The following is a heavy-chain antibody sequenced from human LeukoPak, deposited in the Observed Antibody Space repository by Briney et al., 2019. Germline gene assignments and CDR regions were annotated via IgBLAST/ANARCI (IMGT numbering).Heavy chain of an antibody. D-gene: IGHD1-26*01. V-gene: IGHV1-2*02. CDR2: INPNSGGT. CDR3: ARDFSGASYYYYYGMDV. CDR1: GYIFTGYY. Sequence: ASVKVSCKACGYIFTGYYMHWVRQAPGQGLEWMGWINPNSGGTNYAQKFQGRVTMTRDTSISTAYMELSRLRSDDTAVYYCARDFSGASYYYYYGMDVWGQGTTVTVSS. J-gene: IGHJ6*02.